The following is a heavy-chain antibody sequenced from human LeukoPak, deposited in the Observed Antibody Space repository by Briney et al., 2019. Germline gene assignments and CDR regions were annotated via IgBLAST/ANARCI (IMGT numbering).Heavy chain of an antibody. D-gene: IGHD3-9*01. J-gene: IGHJ4*02. CDR3: ARDRRYDILTGFSNFFDY. CDR2: IYGGDTT. V-gene: IGHV3-23*01. CDR1: GFTFSSFG. Sequence: GWSLRLSCAASGFTFSSFGMTWVRQAPGKGLEWVSNIYGGDTTNYADPVKGRFTISRDNSKNTLYLQMKSLRGEDTTVYYCARDRRYDILTGFSNFFDYWGQGTLVTVSS.